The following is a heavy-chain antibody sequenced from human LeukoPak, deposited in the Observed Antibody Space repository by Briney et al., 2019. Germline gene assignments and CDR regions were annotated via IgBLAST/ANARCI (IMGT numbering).Heavy chain of an antibody. CDR2: IYYSGST. Sequence: SEILSLTCTVSGGSISSGDYYWSWIRQPPGKGLEWIGYIYYSGSTYYNPSLKSRVTISVDTSKNQFSLKLSSVTAADTAVYYCARVDNSYGPSGGVDYWGQGTLVTVSS. J-gene: IGHJ4*02. CDR1: GGSISSGDYY. V-gene: IGHV4-30-4*08. D-gene: IGHD5-18*01. CDR3: ARVDNSYGPSGGVDY.